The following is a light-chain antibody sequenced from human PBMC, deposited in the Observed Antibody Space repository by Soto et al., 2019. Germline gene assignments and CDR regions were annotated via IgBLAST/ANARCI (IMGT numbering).Light chain of an antibody. CDR1: QGVSRK. CDR3: QHYDIWPLT. V-gene: IGKV3-15*01. CDR2: GAS. J-gene: IGKJ4*01. Sequence: EIVLTQSPATLSVAPGERVTFSCRASQGVSRKLAWYQHKPGQAPRLLISGASTGATGVPARFSGSGSGTEFTLTISDLQSEDFAVYFCQHYDIWPLTFGGGTKVDIK.